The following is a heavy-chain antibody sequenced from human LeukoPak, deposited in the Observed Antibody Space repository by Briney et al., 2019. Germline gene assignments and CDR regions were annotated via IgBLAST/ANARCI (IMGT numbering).Heavy chain of an antibody. D-gene: IGHD2-15*01. Sequence: SETLSLTCTVSGGSISSYYWSWIRQPPGKGLEWIGYIYYSGSTNYNPSLKSRVTISVDTSKKQFSLKLSSVTAADTAVYYCARARYCSGGSCYYYYYGMTSGAKGPRSPSP. V-gene: IGHV4-59*01. CDR2: IYYSGST. CDR3: ARARYCSGGSCYYYYYGMTS. J-gene: IGHJ6*02. CDR1: GGSISSYY.